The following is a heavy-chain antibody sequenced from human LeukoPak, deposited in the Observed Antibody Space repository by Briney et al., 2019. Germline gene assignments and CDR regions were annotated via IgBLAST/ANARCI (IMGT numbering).Heavy chain of an antibody. V-gene: IGHV4-59*08. CDR2: IYYNGST. J-gene: IGHJ4*02. CDR3: ARLGGFGESPLDY. CDR1: GGSISSYY. D-gene: IGHD3-10*01. Sequence: PSETLSLTCTVSGGSISSYYWSWIRQPPGKGLEWIGYIYYNGSTNYNPSLKSRVTISVDTSKNQFSLKLSSVTAADTAVYYCARLGGFGESPLDYWGQGTLVTVSS.